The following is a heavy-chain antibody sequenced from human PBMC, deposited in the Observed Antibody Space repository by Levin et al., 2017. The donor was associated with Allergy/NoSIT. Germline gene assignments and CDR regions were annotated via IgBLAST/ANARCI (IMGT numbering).Heavy chain of an antibody. J-gene: IGHJ4*02. Sequence: ASVKVSCKASGYTFTSYAMHWVRQAPGQRLEWMGWINAGNGNTKYSQKFQGRVTITRDTSASTAYMELSSLRSEDTAVYYCARDMDVAAAGTFRYFDYWGQGTLVTVSS. CDR3: ARDMDVAAAGTFRYFDY. D-gene: IGHD6-13*01. V-gene: IGHV1-3*01. CDR1: GYTFTSYA. CDR2: INAGNGNT.